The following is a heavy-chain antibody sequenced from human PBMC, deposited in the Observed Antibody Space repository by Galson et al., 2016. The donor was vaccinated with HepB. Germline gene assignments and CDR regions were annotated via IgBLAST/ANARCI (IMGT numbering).Heavy chain of an antibody. J-gene: IGHJ4*02. CDR2: INPNSGGS. V-gene: IGHV1-2*02. D-gene: IGHD3-9*01. Sequence: SCKASGYIFTGYYIHWVRQAPGQGLEWMGWINPNSGGSNYALKFQGRVTMTTDTSITTVYMDLRRLQSDDTAVYYCARGCQYDILTGVGYWGQGTLVIVSS. CDR3: ARGCQYDILTGVGY. CDR1: GYIFTGYY.